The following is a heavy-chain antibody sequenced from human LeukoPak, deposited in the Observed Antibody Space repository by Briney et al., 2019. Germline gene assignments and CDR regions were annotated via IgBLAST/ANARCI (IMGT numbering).Heavy chain of an antibody. CDR3: ASSRRMIPRPGFDAFDI. CDR1: CGSFSGYY. J-gene: IGHJ3*02. Sequence: PSETLSLTCAVYCGSFSGYYWSWIRQPPGKGLEWIGEINHSGSTNYNPSLKSRVTISVDTSKNQFSQKLSSVTAADTAVYYCASSRRMIPRPGFDAFDIWGQGTMVTVSS. V-gene: IGHV4-34*01. D-gene: IGHD3-16*01. CDR2: INHSGST.